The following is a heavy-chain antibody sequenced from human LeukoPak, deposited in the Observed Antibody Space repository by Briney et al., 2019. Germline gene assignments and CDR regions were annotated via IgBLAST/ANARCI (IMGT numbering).Heavy chain of an antibody. D-gene: IGHD6-19*01. V-gene: IGHV3-7*03. CDR2: IKRDGSEK. CDR1: GFTFDDYA. Sequence: GRSLRLSCAASGFTFDDYAMHWVRQAPGKGLEWVANIKRDGSEKYYVDSVKGRFTISRDNAKNSLDLQMNSLRVEDTAVYYCARLGPASSGWPESFDYWGQGTLVTVSS. J-gene: IGHJ4*02. CDR3: ARLGPASSGWPESFDY.